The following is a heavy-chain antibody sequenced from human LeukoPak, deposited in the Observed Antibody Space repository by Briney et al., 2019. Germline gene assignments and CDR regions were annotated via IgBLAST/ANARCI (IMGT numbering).Heavy chain of an antibody. Sequence: GGSLRLSCTASGLSFSSYNMNWVRQAPGKGPEWVAYITANNTTKYYADSVKGRFTISRDNAKKTLFLQMNSLRAEDTAVYYCAAASAFSSSWRSWGQGTVVTVSS. D-gene: IGHD6-13*01. CDR1: GLSFSSYN. CDR2: ITANNTTK. J-gene: IGHJ5*02. V-gene: IGHV3-48*01. CDR3: AAASAFSSSWRS.